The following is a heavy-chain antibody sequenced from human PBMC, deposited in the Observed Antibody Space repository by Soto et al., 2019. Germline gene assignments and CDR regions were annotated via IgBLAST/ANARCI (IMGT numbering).Heavy chain of an antibody. J-gene: IGHJ5*02. CDR3: ARSLDLGILTSGEFGP. CDR1: GGSISSGGYY. V-gene: IGHV4-31*03. D-gene: IGHD3-9*01. Sequence: QVQLQESGPGLVKPSQTLSLTCTVSGGSISSGGYYWGWIRQHPGKGLEWIGYIYYRGSTHYNPSLKSRVTISVDTSKNQFSLKLSSVTAADTAVYYCARSLDLGILTSGEFGPWGQGTLLTVSS. CDR2: IYYRGST.